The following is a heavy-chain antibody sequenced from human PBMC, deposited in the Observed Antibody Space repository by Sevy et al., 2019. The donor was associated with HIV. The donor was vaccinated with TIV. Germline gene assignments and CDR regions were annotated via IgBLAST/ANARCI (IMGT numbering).Heavy chain of an antibody. CDR1: GFSFSSYT. J-gene: IGHJ5*01. Sequence: GGSLRLSCAASGFSFSSYTMAWVRQAPGKVLEWVSSIGGSDERTFYADPVKGRFTISRDNSKNALHLQMNSLRVEDTAVYYCAKDYGDFRNWFDSWGQGTLVTVSS. V-gene: IGHV3-23*01. CDR2: IGGSDERT. CDR3: AKDYGDFRNWFDS. D-gene: IGHD4-17*01.